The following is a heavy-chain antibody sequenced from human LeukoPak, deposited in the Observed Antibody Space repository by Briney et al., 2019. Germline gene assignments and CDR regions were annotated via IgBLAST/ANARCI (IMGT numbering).Heavy chain of an antibody. CDR3: ARRAQGGTLDFDY. J-gene: IGHJ4*02. Sequence: ASVKVSCKASGYTFTSYYMHWVRHAPGQGLEWMGIMKPRGGGTTYAQTFQGRVTMTRDMSTSTVYMELSSLRSEDTAVSYCARRAQGGTLDFDYWGQGTLVTVYS. CDR2: MKPRGGGT. CDR1: GYTFTSYY. D-gene: IGHD1-1*01. V-gene: IGHV1-46*01.